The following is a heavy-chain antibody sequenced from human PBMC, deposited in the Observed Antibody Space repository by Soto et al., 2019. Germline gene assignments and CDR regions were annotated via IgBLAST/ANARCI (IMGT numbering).Heavy chain of an antibody. J-gene: IGHJ5*02. CDR2: IYHSGST. CDR1: GYSITSGYY. Sequence: PSETLSLTCAVSGYSITSGYYWGWIRQPPGKGLEWIGSIYHSGSTYYNPSLKSRVTMSVDTSENQFSLKLSSVTAADTAMYYCARDSSSLDPWGQGTLVTVSS. CDR3: ARDSSSLDP. D-gene: IGHD6-13*01. V-gene: IGHV4-38-2*02.